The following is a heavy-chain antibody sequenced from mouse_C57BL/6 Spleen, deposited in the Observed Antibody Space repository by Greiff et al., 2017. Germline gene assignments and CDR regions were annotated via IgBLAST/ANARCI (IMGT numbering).Heavy chain of an antibody. CDR3: ARHYYGSSRYYFDY. Sequence: VQLQQPGTELVKPGASVKLSCKASGYTFTSYWMHWVKQRPGQGLEWIGNINPSNGGTNYNEKFKSKATLTVDKSSSTAYMQHISLTSEDSAVYYCARHYYGSSRYYFDYWGQGTTLTVSS. CDR2: INPSNGGT. D-gene: IGHD1-1*01. CDR1: GYTFTSYW. J-gene: IGHJ2*01. V-gene: IGHV1-53*01.